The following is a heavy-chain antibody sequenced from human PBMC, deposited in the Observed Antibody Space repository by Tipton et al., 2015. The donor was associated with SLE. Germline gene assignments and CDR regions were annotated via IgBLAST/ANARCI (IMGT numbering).Heavy chain of an antibody. CDR1: DGSITSSSHY. CDR3: ARGSTLIPTD. D-gene: IGHD3-22*01. J-gene: IGHJ4*02. Sequence: TLSLTCTVSDGSITSSSHYWGWIRQPPGKGLEWIGSIYHSGSTYYNPSLKSRVTISVDTSKTQFSLKLSSVTAADTAVYYCARGSTLIPTDWGQGTLVTVSS. CDR2: IYHSGST. V-gene: IGHV4-39*07.